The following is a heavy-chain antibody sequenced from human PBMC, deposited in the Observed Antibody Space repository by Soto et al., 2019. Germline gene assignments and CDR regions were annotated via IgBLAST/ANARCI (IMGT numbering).Heavy chain of an antibody. CDR2: ISGSGGST. CDR3: AKAEDYDFWSGYPRYYFDY. D-gene: IGHD3-3*01. J-gene: IGHJ4*02. Sequence: PGGSLRLSCAASGFTFSSYAMSWVRQAPGKGLEWVSAISGSGGSTYYADSVKGRFTISRDNSKNTLYLQMNSLRAEDTAVYYCAKAEDYDFWSGYPRYYFDYWGQGTLGTVSS. V-gene: IGHV3-23*01. CDR1: GFTFSSYA.